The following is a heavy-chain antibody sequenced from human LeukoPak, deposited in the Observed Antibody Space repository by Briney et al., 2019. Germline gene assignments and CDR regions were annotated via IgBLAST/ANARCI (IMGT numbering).Heavy chain of an antibody. J-gene: IGHJ4*02. CDR2: ISGSGDTT. CDR1: GFTFSSYG. D-gene: IGHD6-13*01. V-gene: IGHV3-23*01. CDR3: AKKQSSSWRSSDY. Sequence: GGSLRLSCAASGFTFSSYGMSWVRQAPGEGLEWVSTISGSGDTTYFADSVRGRFTISRDNSKNTLYLQMNSLRAEDTAVYYCAKKQSSSWRSSDYWGQGTLVTVSS.